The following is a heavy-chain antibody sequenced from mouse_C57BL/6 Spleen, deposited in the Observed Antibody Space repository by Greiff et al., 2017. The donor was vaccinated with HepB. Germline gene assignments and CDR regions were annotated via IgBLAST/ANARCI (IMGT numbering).Heavy chain of an antibody. CDR1: GFTFSDYG. Sequence: EVKLMESGGGLVKPGGSLKLSCAASGFTFSDYGMHWVRQAPEKGLEWVAYISSGSSTIYYADTVKGRFTIARDNAKNTLFLQMTSLRSEDTAMYYCATWEYFDYWGQGTTLTVSS. CDR3: ATWEYFDY. CDR2: ISSGSSTI. V-gene: IGHV5-17*01. D-gene: IGHD4-1*01. J-gene: IGHJ2*01.